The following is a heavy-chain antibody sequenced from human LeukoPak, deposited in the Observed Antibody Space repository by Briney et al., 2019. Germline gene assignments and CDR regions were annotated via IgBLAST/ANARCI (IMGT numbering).Heavy chain of an antibody. CDR2: INPRGST. V-gene: IGHV4-34*01. Sequence: SETLSLTCGVSGGSFSSYYWTWIRQPPGKGREWIGEINPRGSTNYNPSLESRVTVSADTSRNQLSLSLTSVTAADSAVYFCARGLRQGSAWSWGPKEKSYQYMDVWGTGTTVIVSS. J-gene: IGHJ6*04. CDR1: GGSFSSYY. CDR3: ARGLRQGSAWSWGPKEKSYQYMDV. D-gene: IGHD6-19*01.